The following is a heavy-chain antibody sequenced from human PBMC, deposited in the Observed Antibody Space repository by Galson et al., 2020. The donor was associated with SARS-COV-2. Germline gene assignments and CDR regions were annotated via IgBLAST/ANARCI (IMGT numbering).Heavy chain of an antibody. J-gene: IGHJ6*02. CDR3: ARGQTAYCGGDCYSRVRYGMDV. CDR1: GYTFTSYD. D-gene: IGHD2-21*02. CDR2: MNPNSGNT. V-gene: IGHV1-8*01. Sequence: ASVKVSCKASGYTFTSYDINWVRQATGQGLEWMGWMNPNSGNTGYAQKFQGRVTMTRNTSISTAYMELSSLRSEDTAVYYCARGQTAYCGGDCYSRVRYGMDVWGQGTTVTVSS.